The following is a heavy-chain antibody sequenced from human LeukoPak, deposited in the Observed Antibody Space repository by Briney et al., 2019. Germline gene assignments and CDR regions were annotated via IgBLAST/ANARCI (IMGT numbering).Heavy chain of an antibody. J-gene: IGHJ4*02. V-gene: IGHV3-7*03. D-gene: IGHD1-1*01. CDR2: IKQDGSEK. CDR3: ARILRRNWNDDY. Sequence: GGSLRLSCAASGFTFSSHWMSWVRQAPGKGLEWVAKIKQDGSEKYYVDSVKGRLIISRDNAKNSLYLQMNSLRAEDTAVYYCARILRRNWNDDYWGQGTLVTVSS. CDR1: GFTFSSHW.